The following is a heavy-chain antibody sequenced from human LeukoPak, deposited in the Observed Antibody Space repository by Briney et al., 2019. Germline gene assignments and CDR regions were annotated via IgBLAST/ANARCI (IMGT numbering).Heavy chain of an antibody. J-gene: IGHJ4*02. CDR2: ISAYNGNT. CDR1: GYTFTSHG. V-gene: IGHV1-18*04. Sequence: GASVKVSCKASGYTFTSHGISWVRQAPGQGLEWMGWISAYNGNTNYAQKLQGRVTMTTDTSTSTTYMGLRSLRSDDTAVYYCARRGVPAATNYFDYWGQGTLVTVSS. CDR3: ARRGVPAATNYFDY. D-gene: IGHD2-2*01.